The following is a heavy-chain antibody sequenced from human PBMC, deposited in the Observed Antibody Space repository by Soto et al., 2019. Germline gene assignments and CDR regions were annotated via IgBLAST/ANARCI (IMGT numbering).Heavy chain of an antibody. D-gene: IGHD2-15*01. Sequence: GGSLRLSCAASGFNFNCYTTNWVRQAPGKRLEWLSSISSSGYIFSTDSVRGRFTISRDNAKNSVYLQINSLRAEDTAVYFCARDCSGGSCYPGMDVWGQGTTVTVSS. CDR3: ARDCSGGSCYPGMDV. CDR1: GFNFNCYT. J-gene: IGHJ6*02. V-gene: IGHV3-21*01. CDR2: ISSSGYI.